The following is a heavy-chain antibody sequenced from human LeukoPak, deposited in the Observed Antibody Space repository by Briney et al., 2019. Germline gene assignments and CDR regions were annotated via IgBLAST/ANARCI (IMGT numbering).Heavy chain of an antibody. J-gene: IGHJ5*02. V-gene: IGHV4-31*03. CDR2: IYYSGST. D-gene: IGHD2-15*01. Sequence: PSETLSLTCTVSGGSISSGGYYWSWIRQHPGKGLEWIGYIYYSGSTYYNPSLKSRVTISVDTSKNQFSLKLSSVTAADTAVYYCARVLHDPPNTYDWFDPWGQGTLVTVSS. CDR1: GGSISSGGYY. CDR3: ARVLHDPPNTYDWFDP.